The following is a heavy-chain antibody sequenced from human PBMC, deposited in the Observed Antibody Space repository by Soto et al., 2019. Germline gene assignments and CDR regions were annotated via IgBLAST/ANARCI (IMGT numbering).Heavy chain of an antibody. D-gene: IGHD6-6*01. J-gene: IGHJ5*02. CDR3: ARKLVGVNWFDP. V-gene: IGHV1-46*01. CDR2: INPSGGST. CDR1: GYTFTSYY. Sequence: ASVKVSCKASGYTFTSYYMHWVRQAPGQGLEWMGIINPSGGSTSYAQKFQGRVTMSRDTSTSTVYMEMNSLRSEDTAVYYCARKLVGVNWFDPWGQGTLVTVSS.